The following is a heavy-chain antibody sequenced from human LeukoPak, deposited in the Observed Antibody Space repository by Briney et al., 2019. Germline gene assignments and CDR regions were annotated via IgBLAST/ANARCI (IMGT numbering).Heavy chain of an antibody. CDR1: GFTFSSYW. CDR2: IRYDGSNK. D-gene: IGHD3-22*01. Sequence: GGSLRLSCAASGFTFSSYWIHWVRQAPGKGLEWVAFIRYDGSNKYYVDSVKGRFTISRDNSKNTLYLQMNSLRAEDTAVYYCAKPSLYYYDTSGYYRYWYFDLWGRGTLVTVSS. CDR3: AKPSLYYYDTSGYYRYWYFDL. V-gene: IGHV3-30*02. J-gene: IGHJ2*01.